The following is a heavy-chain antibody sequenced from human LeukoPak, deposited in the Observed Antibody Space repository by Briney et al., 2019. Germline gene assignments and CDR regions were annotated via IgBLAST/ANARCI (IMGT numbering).Heavy chain of an antibody. J-gene: IGHJ4*02. Sequence: PSETLSLTCAVYGGSFSGYYWSWIRQPPGKGLEWIGEINHSGSTNYNPSLKSRVTISVDTSKNQFSLKLSSVTAADTAVYYCAGAIYYYDSSGYPYWGQGTLVTVSS. CDR2: INHSGST. CDR3: AGAIYYYDSSGYPY. D-gene: IGHD3-22*01. V-gene: IGHV4-34*01. CDR1: GGSFSGYY.